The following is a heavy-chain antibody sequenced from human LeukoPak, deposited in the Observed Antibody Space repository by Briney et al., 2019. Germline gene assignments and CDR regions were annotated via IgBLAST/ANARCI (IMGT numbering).Heavy chain of an antibody. CDR3: ARGPEGITMFRGVLDY. J-gene: IGHJ4*02. Sequence: SVKVSCKASGGTFSSYAISWVRQAPGQGLEWMGGIIPIFGTANYAQKFQGRVTITADKSTSTAYMELSSLRSEDTAVYYCARGPEGITMFRGVLDYWGQGTLVTVSS. CDR2: IIPIFGTA. V-gene: IGHV1-69*06. CDR1: GGTFSSYA. D-gene: IGHD3-10*01.